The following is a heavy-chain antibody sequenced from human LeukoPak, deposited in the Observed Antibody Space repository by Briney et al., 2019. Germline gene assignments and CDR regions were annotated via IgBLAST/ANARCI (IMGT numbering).Heavy chain of an antibody. J-gene: IGHJ4*02. D-gene: IGHD2-2*01. CDR1: GGSFSGYY. CDR3: ARADCSSTSCYLDY. CDR2: INHSGST. V-gene: IGHV4-34*01. Sequence: SETPSLTCAVYGGSFSGYYWSWIRQPPGKGLEWIGEINHSGSTNYNPSLKSRVTISVDTSKNQFSLKLSSVTAADTAVYYCARADCSSTSCYLDYWGQGTLVTVSS.